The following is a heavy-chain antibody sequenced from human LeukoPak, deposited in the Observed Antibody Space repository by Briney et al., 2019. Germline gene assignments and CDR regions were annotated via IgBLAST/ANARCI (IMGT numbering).Heavy chain of an antibody. CDR3: AAVNYDILTGYYNRYYYYYMDV. V-gene: IGHV3-53*01. Sequence: GGSLRLSCAASGFTVSSNYMSWVRQAPGKGLEWVSVIHSDASTYYADSVKGRFTTSRDTSKNTLYLQMNSLRAEDTAVYYCAAVNYDILTGYYNRYYYYYMDVWGKGTTVTVSS. CDR1: GFTVSSNY. CDR2: IHSDAST. D-gene: IGHD3-9*01. J-gene: IGHJ6*03.